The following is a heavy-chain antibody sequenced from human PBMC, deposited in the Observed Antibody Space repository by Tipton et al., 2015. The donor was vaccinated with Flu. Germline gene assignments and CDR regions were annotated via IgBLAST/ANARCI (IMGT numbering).Heavy chain of an antibody. Sequence: AASGFTFSSYSMNWVRKAPGKGLEWVSSISSSASNTYNEDSVKGRFTISRDNAKNSLFLQMNSLRAEDTAIYYCARNGYYDDFGYPYPPPPDYWGQGTLVTVSS. D-gene: IGHD3/OR15-3a*01. CDR1: GFTFSSYS. CDR3: ARNGYYDDFGYPYPPPPDY. CDR2: ISSSASNT. J-gene: IGHJ4*02. V-gene: IGHV3-21*01.